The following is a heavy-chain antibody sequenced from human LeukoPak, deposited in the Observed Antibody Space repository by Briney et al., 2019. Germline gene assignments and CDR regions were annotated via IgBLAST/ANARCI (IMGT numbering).Heavy chain of an antibody. CDR2: IYHSGST. Sequence: SETLSLTCAVSGGSISSGGYSWSWIRQPPGKGLEWIGYIYHSGSTYYNPSLKSRVTISVDTSKNQFSLKLTSVTAADTAVYYCARHWVVTPNYWGQGTLVTVSS. V-gene: IGHV4-30-2*03. CDR3: ARHWVVTPNY. CDR1: GGSISSGGYS. J-gene: IGHJ4*02. D-gene: IGHD4-23*01.